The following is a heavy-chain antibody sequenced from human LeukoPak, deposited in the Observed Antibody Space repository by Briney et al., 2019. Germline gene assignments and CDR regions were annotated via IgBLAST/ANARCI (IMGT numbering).Heavy chain of an antibody. CDR1: GFTLSSYS. J-gene: IGHJ4*02. CDR2: ISSSSSTV. Sequence: GGSLRLSCAASGFTLSSYSMNWVRQAPGKGLEWVSYISSSSSTVYYADSVKGRFTISRDNAKNSLYLQMNSLRAEDTAVYYCARAPMVRGVIISRFDYWGQGTLVTVSS. V-gene: IGHV3-48*04. D-gene: IGHD3-10*01. CDR3: ARAPMVRGVIISRFDY.